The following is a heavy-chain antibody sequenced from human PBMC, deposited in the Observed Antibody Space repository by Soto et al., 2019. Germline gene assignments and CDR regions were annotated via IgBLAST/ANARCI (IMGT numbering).Heavy chain of an antibody. Sequence: QVQLVESGGGVVQPGRSLRLSCAASGFTFSSYAMHWVRQAPGKGLEWVAVISCDGSNKYYADSVKGRFTISRDNSKNTLYLQMNSLRAEDTAVYYCARDKSATYYYDSSGYSGDAFDIWGQGTMVTVSS. CDR1: GFTFSSYA. CDR3: ARDKSATYYYDSSGYSGDAFDI. CDR2: ISCDGSNK. D-gene: IGHD3-22*01. V-gene: IGHV3-30-3*01. J-gene: IGHJ3*02.